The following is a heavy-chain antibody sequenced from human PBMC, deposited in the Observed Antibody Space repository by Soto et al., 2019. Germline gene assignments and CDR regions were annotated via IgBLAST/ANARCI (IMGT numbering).Heavy chain of an antibody. D-gene: IGHD2-15*01. CDR2: INPSGGST. CDR1: GYTFTRYY. J-gene: IGHJ5*02. V-gene: IGHV1-46*03. CDR3: ARDGDMVVAALHPAPYCES. Sequence: QVQLVQSGAEVKKPGASVKVSCKASGYTFTRYYMHWVRQAPGQGLEWMGIINPSGGSTSYAQKFPGRATMTRDPSTSTGYIELSRLRSEDTAVYSWARDGDMVVAALHPAPYCESWGQGTLVTVSS.